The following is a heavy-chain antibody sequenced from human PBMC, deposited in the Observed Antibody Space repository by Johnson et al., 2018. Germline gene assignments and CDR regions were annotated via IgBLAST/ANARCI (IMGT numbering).Heavy chain of an antibody. CDR2: ISSSSSYI. J-gene: IGHJ3*02. CDR3: ARDLRGYSSGWYHDAFDI. D-gene: IGHD6-19*01. CDR1: GFTFSSYS. Sequence: EVQLVESGGGLVKPGGSLRLSCAASGFTFSSYSMNWVRQAPGKGLEWVSSISSSSSYIYYADSVKGRFTISRDNAKNSLYLQMNSLRAEDTAVYYCARDLRGYSSGWYHDAFDIWGQGTMVTVSS. V-gene: IGHV3-21*01.